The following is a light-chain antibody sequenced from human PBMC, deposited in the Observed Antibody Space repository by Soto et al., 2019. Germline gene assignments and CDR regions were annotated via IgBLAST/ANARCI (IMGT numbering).Light chain of an antibody. CDR1: RTNIGAGYD. CDR3: QAYDYSLTASV. J-gene: IGLJ3*02. Sequence: QSVLTQPPSVSGAPGQRVTISCSGSRTNIGAGYDVHWYQQLPGAAPKLVIFGNRNRPSGVPERFSGSKSGTSASLAITGLQAEDEADYYCQAYDYSLTASVFGGGTQLTVL. V-gene: IGLV1-40*01. CDR2: GNR.